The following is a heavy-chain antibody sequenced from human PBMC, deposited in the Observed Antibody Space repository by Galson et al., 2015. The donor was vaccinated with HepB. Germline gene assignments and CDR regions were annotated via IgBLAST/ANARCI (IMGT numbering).Heavy chain of an antibody. CDR2: IYSGGGT. J-gene: IGHJ2*01. Sequence: SLRLSCAASGFTVSSNYMSWVRQAPGKGLEWVSVIYSGGGTYYADSVKGRFTISRDNSKNTLYLQMNSLRAEDTAVYDCARDGYSSSWYVRSFDLWGRGTLVTVSS. CDR1: GFTVSSNY. V-gene: IGHV3-66*01. D-gene: IGHD6-13*01. CDR3: ARDGYSSSWYVRSFDL.